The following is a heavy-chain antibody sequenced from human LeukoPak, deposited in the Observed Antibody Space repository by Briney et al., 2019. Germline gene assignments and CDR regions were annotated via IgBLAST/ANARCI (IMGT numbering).Heavy chain of an antibody. CDR1: GFTFSTYA. CDR3: AREAYYDCSGSLDY. CDR2: INGRGVGT. Sequence: GGSLRLSCAASGFTFSTYAMSWVRQAPGKGLEWVSCINGRGVGTYYADSVKGRFTISRDNSKNTLYLHMSSLRADDTAIYYCAREAYYDCSGSLDYWGQGTLVTVSS. J-gene: IGHJ4*02. D-gene: IGHD3-22*01. V-gene: IGHV3-23*01.